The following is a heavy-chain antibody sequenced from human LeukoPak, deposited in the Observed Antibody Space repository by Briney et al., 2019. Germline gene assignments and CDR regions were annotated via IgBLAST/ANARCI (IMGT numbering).Heavy chain of an antibody. D-gene: IGHD1-26*01. J-gene: IGHJ3*02. CDR1: GGSISSGSYY. CDR3: ARWEESDAFDI. Sequence: SQTLSLTCTVSGGSISSGSYYWDWIRQPAGKGLEWIERIYTSGSTYYNPSLKSRVTISVDTSKNQFSLKLSSVTAADTALYYCARWEESDAFDIWGQGTMVTVSS. V-gene: IGHV4-61*02. CDR2: IYTSGST.